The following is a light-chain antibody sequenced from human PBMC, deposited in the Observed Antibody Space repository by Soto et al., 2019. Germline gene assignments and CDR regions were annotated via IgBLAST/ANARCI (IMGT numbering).Light chain of an antibody. J-gene: IGLJ1*01. Sequence: QSALTQPASVSGSPGQSITISCTGTSSDVGGYNYVSWYQQHPGKAPKLMIYDVSNRPSGVSNRFSGSKSGNTASLTISGLQAEDEAGYYRSSYTSSSSSYVFVTGTKLTVL. CDR3: SSYTSSSSSYV. CDR2: DVS. CDR1: SSDVGGYNY. V-gene: IGLV2-14*01.